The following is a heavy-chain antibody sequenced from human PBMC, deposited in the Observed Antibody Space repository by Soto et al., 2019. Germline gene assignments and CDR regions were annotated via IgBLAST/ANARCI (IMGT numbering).Heavy chain of an antibody. CDR1: GGSISGGGYS. Sequence: PSEPLSLTCAVSGGSISGGGYSWSWIRQPPGKGLEWIGYIYHSGSTYYNPSLKSRVTISVDRSKNQFSLKLSSVTAADTAVYYCAREGYDSSGLDYWGQGTLVTVS. V-gene: IGHV4-30-2*01. CDR2: IYHSGST. CDR3: AREGYDSSGLDY. J-gene: IGHJ4*02. D-gene: IGHD3-22*01.